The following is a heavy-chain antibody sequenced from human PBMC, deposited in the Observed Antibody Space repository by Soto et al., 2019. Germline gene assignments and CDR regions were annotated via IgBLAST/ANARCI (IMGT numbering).Heavy chain of an antibody. CDR2: VNQDGSQS. D-gene: IGHD6-19*01. Sequence: GSLRLSCEASGFRFTSHWMSWVRQAPGKGLEWVANVNQDGSQSYLVGSVKGRFISSRDNTKNSLYLQLSSLRAEDTAVYYCVRDGIGGWHFDSWGQGTLVTVSS. V-gene: IGHV3-7*01. CDR3: VRDGIGGWHFDS. J-gene: IGHJ4*02. CDR1: GFRFTSHW.